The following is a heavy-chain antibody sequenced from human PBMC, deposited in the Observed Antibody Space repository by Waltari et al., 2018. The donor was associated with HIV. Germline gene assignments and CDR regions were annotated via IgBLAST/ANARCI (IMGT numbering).Heavy chain of an antibody. V-gene: IGHV4-4*02. Sequence: QVQLQESGPGQVEPSGTLSLTCAVSGGSISTYNWWTWVRQPPGEGLEWIGEIYHPGSTNYNKSRKSRVTISVDKSKNQFSLELRSVTAADTAVYYCVRVVSDGNGSSWLDPWGQGTLVTVSS. D-gene: IGHD2-21*01. J-gene: IGHJ5*02. CDR2: IYHPGST. CDR3: VRVVSDGNGSSWLDP. CDR1: GGSISTYNW.